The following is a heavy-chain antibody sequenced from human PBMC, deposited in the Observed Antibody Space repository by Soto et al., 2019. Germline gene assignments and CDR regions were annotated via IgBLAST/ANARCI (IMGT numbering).Heavy chain of an antibody. CDR2: IIPILGIA. V-gene: IGHV1-69*02. Sequence: QVQLVQSGAEVKKPGSSVKVSCKASGGTFSSYTISWVRQAPGHGLEWMGRIIPILGIANYAQKFQGRATITAYKSTSTADMALSSLRSEDTAVYYCARAPRYYDSSGYYRSPDDAFDIWGQGTMVTVAS. J-gene: IGHJ3*02. D-gene: IGHD3-22*01. CDR3: ARAPRYYDSSGYYRSPDDAFDI. CDR1: GGTFSSYT.